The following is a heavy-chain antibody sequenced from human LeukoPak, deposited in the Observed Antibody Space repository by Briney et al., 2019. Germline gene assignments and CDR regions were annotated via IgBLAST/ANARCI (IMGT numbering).Heavy chain of an antibody. J-gene: IGHJ3*02. CDR2: ISYDGSNK. D-gene: IGHD2-2*01. Sequence: GRSLRLSCAASGFTFSSYAMHWVRQAPGKGLEGGAGISYDGSNKYYADSVKGRFTISRDNSKNTLYLQLNSLRAEDTAVYYCARLPIHDAGWGGSIVVVPAAMRAFDIWGQGTMVTVSS. CDR1: GFTFSSYA. CDR3: ARLPIHDAGWGGSIVVVPAAMRAFDI. V-gene: IGHV3-30*04.